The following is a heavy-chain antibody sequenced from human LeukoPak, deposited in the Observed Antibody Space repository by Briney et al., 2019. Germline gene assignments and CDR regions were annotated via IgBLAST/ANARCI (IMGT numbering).Heavy chain of an antibody. J-gene: IGHJ4*02. CDR3: ARCGSGSSRNDY. CDR1: GYSISSGYY. D-gene: IGHD1-26*01. CDR2: IYHSGST. V-gene: IGHV4-38-2*01. Sequence: SETLSLTCAVSGYSISSGYYWGWIRQPPGKGLEWIGSIYHSGSTYYNPSLKSRVTISVDTSKNQFSLKLNSVTAADTAVYYCARCGSGSSRNDYWGQGTLVTVSS.